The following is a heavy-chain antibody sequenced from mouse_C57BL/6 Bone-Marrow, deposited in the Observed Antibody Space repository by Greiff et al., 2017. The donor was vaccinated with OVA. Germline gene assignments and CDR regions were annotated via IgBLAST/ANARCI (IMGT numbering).Heavy chain of an antibody. CDR2: INYDGSST. Sequence: EVQLVESEGGLVQPGSSMKLSCTASGFTFSDYYMAWVRQVPEKGLEWVANINYDGSSTYYLDSLKSRFIISRDNAKNILYLQMSSLKSEDTATYYCARDLRGFAYWGQGTLVTVSA. J-gene: IGHJ3*01. CDR3: ARDLRGFAY. CDR1: GFTFSDYY. V-gene: IGHV5-16*01.